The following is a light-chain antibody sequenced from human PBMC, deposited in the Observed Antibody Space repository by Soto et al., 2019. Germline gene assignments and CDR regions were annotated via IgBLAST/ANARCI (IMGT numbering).Light chain of an antibody. V-gene: IGLV1-40*01. CDR3: QSYDSSLSGSYV. CDR2: GNS. Sequence: SVLTQPPSVSGAPGQRVTISCTGSSSNIGAGYGVHWYQQLPGTAPKLLIYGNSNRPSGVPDRFSGSKSGTSASLAITGLQAEDEADYYCQSYDSSLSGSYVFGTGTKVTVL. J-gene: IGLJ1*01. CDR1: SSNIGAGYG.